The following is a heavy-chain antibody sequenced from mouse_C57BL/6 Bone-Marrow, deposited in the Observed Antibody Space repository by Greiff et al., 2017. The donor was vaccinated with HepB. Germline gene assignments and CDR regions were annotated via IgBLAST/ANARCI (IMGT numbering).Heavy chain of an antibody. V-gene: IGHV1-54*01. CDR2: INPGSGGT. CDR1: GYAFTNYL. CDR3: ARNRDY. J-gene: IGHJ2*01. Sequence: QVQLQQSGAELVRPGTSVKVSCKASGYAFTNYLIEWVKQRPGQGLEWIGVINPGSGGTNYNEKFKGKATLTADKSSSTAYMQLSSLTSEDSAVYFCARNRDYWGQGTTLTVSS.